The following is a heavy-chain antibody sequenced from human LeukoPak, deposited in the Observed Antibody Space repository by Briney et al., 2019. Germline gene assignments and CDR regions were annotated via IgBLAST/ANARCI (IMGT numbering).Heavy chain of an antibody. D-gene: IGHD1-26*01. J-gene: IGHJ4*02. CDR1: GGSISSSSNY. CDR3: ASLRERSYYARGFDY. V-gene: IGHV4-39*01. Sequence: SETLSLTCSVSGGSISSSSNYWGWIRQPPGKGLEWIGSIYNGGSTYYNPSLKSRVTISVDTSKNQFSLKLSSVTAADTAVYYCASLRERSYYARGFDYWGQGTLVTVSS. CDR2: IYNGGST.